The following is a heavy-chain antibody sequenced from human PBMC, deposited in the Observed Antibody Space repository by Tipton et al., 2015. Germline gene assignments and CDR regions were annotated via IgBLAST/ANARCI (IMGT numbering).Heavy chain of an antibody. V-gene: IGHV3-53*01. CDR3: ASGYYTAGFDY. D-gene: IGHD3-3*01. J-gene: IGHJ4*02. CDR1: GFNVSKNY. Sequence: VQLVQSGGDLIQSGGSLRLSCAASGFNVSKNYMTWVRQAPGKGLEWVSVIYSGGRTYYADSVKGRFTISRDNSKNILYLQMNSLRVEDTAVYYCASGYYTAGFDYWGQGTLVTVSS. CDR2: IYSGGRT.